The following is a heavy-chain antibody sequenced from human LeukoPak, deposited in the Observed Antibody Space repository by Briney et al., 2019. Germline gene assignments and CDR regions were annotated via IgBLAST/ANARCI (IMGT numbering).Heavy chain of an antibody. CDR2: INNVASHI. Sequence: SGGSLRLSCAASGFSFSSYSMNWVRQAPGKGLEWVSSINNVASHIYYAHSVKGRFTISRDNAKNSLYLQMNSLSDEDTAVYYCARDPTQYLRYGHFDYWGQGTLVTVSS. D-gene: IGHD5/OR15-5a*01. CDR3: ARDPTQYLRYGHFDY. J-gene: IGHJ4*02. V-gene: IGHV3-21*01. CDR1: GFSFSSYS.